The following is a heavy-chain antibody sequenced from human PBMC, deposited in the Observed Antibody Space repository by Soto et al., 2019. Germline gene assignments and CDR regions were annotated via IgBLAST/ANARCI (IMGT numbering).Heavy chain of an antibody. V-gene: IGHV1-69*01. CDR1: GGTFRTFA. CDR3: ARGVRDSRGYDLDS. J-gene: IGHJ4*02. D-gene: IGHD3-22*01. CDR2: IVPMFGTA. Sequence: QVQLVQSGAAVKKPGASVKVSCKSSGGTFRTFAFSWVRQAPGQGLQWMGGIVPMFGTANYAQKFQGRVTITADASTSTAYMELTSLRSEDAAVYFCARGVRDSRGYDLDSWGQGTRVTVSS.